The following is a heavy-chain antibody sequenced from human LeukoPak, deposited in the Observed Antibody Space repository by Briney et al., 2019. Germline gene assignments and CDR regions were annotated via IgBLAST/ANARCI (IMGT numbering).Heavy chain of an antibody. CDR2: FSYSGST. CDR3: AREPTSGREPTSGRPLDY. J-gene: IGHJ4*02. V-gene: IGHV4-39*07. CDR1: GGSISSSPYY. Sequence: SETLSLTCTVSGGSISSSPYYWGWIRQPPGKGLEWIGSFSYSGSTYYNPSLKSRVTMSVDTSKNQFSLKLSSVTAADTAVYYCAREPTSGREPTSGRPLDYWGQGTLVTVSS. D-gene: IGHD5-12*01.